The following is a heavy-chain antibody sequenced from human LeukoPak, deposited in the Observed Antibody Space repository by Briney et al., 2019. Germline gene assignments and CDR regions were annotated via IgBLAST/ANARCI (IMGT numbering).Heavy chain of an antibody. CDR1: GYTLTELS. Sequence: ASVKVSCKVSGYTLTELSMHWVRQAPGKGLEWMGGFDPEDGETIYAQKFQGRVTMTEDTSTDTAYMELSSLRSEDTAVYYCATAGIAVAGTGSFDYWGQGTLVTASS. CDR3: ATAGIAVAGTGSFDY. CDR2: FDPEDGET. D-gene: IGHD6-19*01. J-gene: IGHJ4*02. V-gene: IGHV1-24*01.